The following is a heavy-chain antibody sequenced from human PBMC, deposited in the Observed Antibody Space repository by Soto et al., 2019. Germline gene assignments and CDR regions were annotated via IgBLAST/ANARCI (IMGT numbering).Heavy chain of an antibody. J-gene: IGHJ6*02. CDR2: ISYDGSNK. CDR3: AKVRHAGESYDFWSGYHYYYYYYGMDV. D-gene: IGHD3-3*01. V-gene: IGHV3-30*18. CDR1: GFTFSSYG. Sequence: GGSLRLSCAASGFTFSSYGMHWVRQAPGKGLEWVAVISYDGSNKYYADSVKGRFTISRDNSKNTLYLQMNSLRAEDTAVYYCAKVRHAGESYDFWSGYHYYYYYYGMDVWGQGTTVTVSS.